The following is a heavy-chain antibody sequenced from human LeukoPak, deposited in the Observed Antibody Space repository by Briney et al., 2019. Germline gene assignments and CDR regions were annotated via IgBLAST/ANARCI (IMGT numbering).Heavy chain of an antibody. D-gene: IGHD1-26*01. CDR1: GFTFSSYS. CDR2: ISSSSSYI. J-gene: IGHJ3*02. V-gene: IGHV3-21*04. CDR3: AITLSPRGIVGAYDPLLARAFDI. Sequence: PGGSLRLSCAASGFTFSSYSMNWVRQAPGKGLEWVSSISSSSSYIYYADSVKGRFTISRDNAKNSLYLQMNSLRAEDTALYYCAITLSPRGIVGAYDPLLARAFDIWGQGTMVTVSS.